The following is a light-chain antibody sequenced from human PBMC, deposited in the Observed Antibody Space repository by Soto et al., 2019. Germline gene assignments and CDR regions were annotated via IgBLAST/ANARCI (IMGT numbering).Light chain of an antibody. Sequence: QSVLTQPPSVPGSPGQSVAISCTGTSSDVGNSNGVSWYHQPPGTAPKLIIYDVNNRPSGVPDRFSGSKSGNTASLTISGLQAEDEGDYYCSSYTSSSTYVFVTGSMVTVL. CDR1: SSDVGNSNG. V-gene: IGLV2-18*02. J-gene: IGLJ1*01. CDR2: DVN. CDR3: SSYTSSSTYV.